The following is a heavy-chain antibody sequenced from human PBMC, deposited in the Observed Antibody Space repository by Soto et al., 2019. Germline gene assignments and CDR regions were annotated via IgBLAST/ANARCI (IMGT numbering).Heavy chain of an antibody. J-gene: IGHJ5*02. Sequence: WASVKVSCKASGGTFSSYATSWVRQAPGQGLEWMGWISAYNGNTNYAQKLQGRVTMTTDTSTSTAYMELRSLRSDDTAVYYCAREKWGSGSRWLDPWGQGTLVTVSS. CDR1: GGTFSSYA. CDR2: ISAYNGNT. CDR3: AREKWGSGSRWLDP. D-gene: IGHD6-19*01. V-gene: IGHV1-18*01.